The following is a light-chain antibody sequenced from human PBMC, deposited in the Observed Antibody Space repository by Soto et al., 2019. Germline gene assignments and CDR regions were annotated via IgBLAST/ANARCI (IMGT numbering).Light chain of an antibody. CDR2: GAS. CDR3: HYGNSPPWT. V-gene: IGKV3-20*01. CDR1: QSVSSYS. Sequence: EIVLTQSPVTLSLSPGERATLSCRASQSVSSYSLAWYQQKPGQAPRLLIGGASSRATGIPDRFSGSGSGTDFTLTISRLEPEDFAVYYCHYGNSPPWTFGQGTKVDIK. J-gene: IGKJ1*01.